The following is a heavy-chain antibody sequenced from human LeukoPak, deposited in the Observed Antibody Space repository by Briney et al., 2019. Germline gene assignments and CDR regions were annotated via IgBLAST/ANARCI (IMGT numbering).Heavy chain of an antibody. CDR1: VFTFTSSA. D-gene: IGHD2-15*01. Sequence: ASVKVSCKASVFTFTSSAMQWVRQARGQRLEGLGWIVVGSGNTNYAQKFQERVTITRDVSTSTAYMELSSLRAEDTAVYYCAADPALGYCSGGSCYPRPDDAFDIWGQGTMVTVSS. CDR3: AADPALGYCSGGSCYPRPDDAFDI. J-gene: IGHJ3*02. CDR2: IVVGSGNT. V-gene: IGHV1-58*02.